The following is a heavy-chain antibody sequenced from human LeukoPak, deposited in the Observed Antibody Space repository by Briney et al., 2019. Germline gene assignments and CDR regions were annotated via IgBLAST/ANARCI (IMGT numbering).Heavy chain of an antibody. CDR3: TRDRRDGYNAGYFDL. CDR2: IRSKSYRETT. D-gene: IGHD5-24*01. CDR1: GFPIDQYA. V-gene: IGHV3-49*04. J-gene: IGHJ2*01. Sequence: GRSLRLSCTASGFPIDQYAMTWVRQAPGRGLEWLGFIRSKSYRETTQDAAFVRGRFTISRDDSKSVPYLQMDSLRIEDTAVYFCTRDRRDGYNAGYFDLWGRGTLVSVSS.